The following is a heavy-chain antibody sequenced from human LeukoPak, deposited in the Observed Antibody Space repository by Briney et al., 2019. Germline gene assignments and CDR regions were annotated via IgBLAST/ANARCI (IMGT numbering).Heavy chain of an antibody. V-gene: IGHV4-59*01. CDR1: GGSISSYY. Sequence: PSETLSLTCTVSGGSISSYYWSWIRQPPGKGLEWIGYIYYSGSTNYNPSLKSRVTISVDTSKNQFSLKLSPVTAADTAVYYCARGHYVGVDYWGQGTLVTVSS. CDR2: IYYSGST. CDR3: ARGHYVGVDY. J-gene: IGHJ4*02. D-gene: IGHD4-17*01.